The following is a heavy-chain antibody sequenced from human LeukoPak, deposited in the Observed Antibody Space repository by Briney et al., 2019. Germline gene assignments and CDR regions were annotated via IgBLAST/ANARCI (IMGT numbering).Heavy chain of an antibody. D-gene: IGHD7-27*01. Sequence: GGSLRLSCAASGFTFSSYWMSWVRQAPGEGLEWVAFIRDDGRDEYRDSVRGRFTISTDNSKDTLYLQMDSLRPEDTAVYYCAKSLGTQSDYWGQGTLVTVSS. V-gene: IGHV3-30*02. CDR1: GFTFSSYW. J-gene: IGHJ4*02. CDR3: AKSLGTQSDY. CDR2: IRDDGRDE.